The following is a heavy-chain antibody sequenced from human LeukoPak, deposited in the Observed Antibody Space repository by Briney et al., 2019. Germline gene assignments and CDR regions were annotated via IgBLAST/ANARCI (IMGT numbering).Heavy chain of an antibody. D-gene: IGHD3-10*01. V-gene: IGHV3-21*01. CDR2: ISSSSSYI. CDR1: GFTFSSYS. Sequence: GGSLRLSCAASGFTFSSYSMNWVRQAPGKGLEWVSSISSSSSYIYYADSVKGRFTISRDNAKNSLYLQMNSLRAEDTAVYYCAVAMVRGVIDYWGQGTLVTVPS. J-gene: IGHJ4*02. CDR3: AVAMVRGVIDY.